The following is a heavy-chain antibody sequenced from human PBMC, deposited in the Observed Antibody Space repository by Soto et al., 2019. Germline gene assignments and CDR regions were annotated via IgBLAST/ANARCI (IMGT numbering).Heavy chain of an antibody. J-gene: IGHJ4*02. Sequence: GGSLRLSCAASGFTFSSYAMHWVRQAPGKGLEWVAVISYDGSNKYYADSVKGRFTISRDNSKNTLYLQMNSLRAEDTAVYYCARDATVVVVAACVYWGQGTLVTVSS. CDR1: GFTFSSYA. D-gene: IGHD2-15*01. CDR3: ARDATVVVVAACVY. V-gene: IGHV3-30-3*01. CDR2: ISYDGSNK.